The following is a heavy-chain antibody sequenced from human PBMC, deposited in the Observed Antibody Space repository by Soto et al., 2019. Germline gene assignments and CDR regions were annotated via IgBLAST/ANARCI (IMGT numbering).Heavy chain of an antibody. Sequence: QVPLVQSGAEVKKPGASVKVSCKASGYTFTSYAMHWVRQAPGQRLEWMGWINAGNGNTKYSQKFQGRVTITRDTSASTAYMELSSLRSEDTAVYYCARGKDYYDSSGYHDSYYFDYWGQGTLVTVSS. V-gene: IGHV1-3*01. CDR1: GYTFTSYA. J-gene: IGHJ4*02. CDR2: INAGNGNT. CDR3: ARGKDYYDSSGYHDSYYFDY. D-gene: IGHD3-22*01.